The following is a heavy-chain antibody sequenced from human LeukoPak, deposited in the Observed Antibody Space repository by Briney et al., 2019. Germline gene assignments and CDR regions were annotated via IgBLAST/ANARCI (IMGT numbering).Heavy chain of an antibody. CDR3: ARDYCSSTSCLFDY. CDR2: INPNSGDT. D-gene: IGHD2-2*01. J-gene: IGHJ4*02. V-gene: IGHV1-2*06. Sequence: ASVKVSCKASGYTFTGYHMHWVRRAPGQGLEWMGRINPNSGDTNYVQKFQGRVTMTRDTSISTAYMELSRLRSDDTAVYYCARDYCSSTSCLFDYWGQGPLVTVSS. CDR1: GYTFTGYH.